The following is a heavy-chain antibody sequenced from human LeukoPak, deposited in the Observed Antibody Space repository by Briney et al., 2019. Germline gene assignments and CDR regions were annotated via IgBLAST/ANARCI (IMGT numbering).Heavy chain of an antibody. CDR1: GYTFTSYD. J-gene: IGHJ4*02. V-gene: IGHV1-8*03. Sequence: ASVKVSCKASGYTFTSYDINWVRQATGQGLEWMGWMNPNSGDTGYAQNFQGRVTITRNTSISTAYMELSSLRSEDTAVYYCARGRYDSSGYYVFWGQGTLVTVSS. D-gene: IGHD3-22*01. CDR3: ARGRYDSSGYYVF. CDR2: MNPNSGDT.